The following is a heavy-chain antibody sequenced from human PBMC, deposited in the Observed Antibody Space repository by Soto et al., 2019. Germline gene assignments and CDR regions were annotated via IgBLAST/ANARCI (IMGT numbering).Heavy chain of an antibody. Sequence: ASVKVSCKASGYIFTGYYIHWVRQAPGQGLEWMGWINPNTRGTHSAQRFQGRVTMTRDTSISTAYMELGSLRSDDSAVYYCARDRYSGYNSQFDYWGQGTLVTVSS. CDR1: GYIFTGYY. CDR2: INPNTRGT. J-gene: IGHJ4*02. D-gene: IGHD5-12*01. V-gene: IGHV1-2*02. CDR3: ARDRYSGYNSQFDY.